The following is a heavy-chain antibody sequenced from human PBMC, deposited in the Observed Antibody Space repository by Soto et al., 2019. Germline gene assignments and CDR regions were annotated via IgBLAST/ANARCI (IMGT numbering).Heavy chain of an antibody. J-gene: IGHJ4*02. CDR2: TSYDGSKK. D-gene: IGHD5-12*01. V-gene: IGHV3-30-3*01. Sequence: QVQLVESGGGVVQPVRSLRRSCAASGFTFSSYAMHWVRQDPGKGLVWVALTSYDGSKKYYADSVKGRFTISRDNSKNTLYLQMNSLRAEDTAVYYCARATGGYDSTFDHWGQGTLVTVSS. CDR3: ARATGGYDSTFDH. CDR1: GFTFSSYA.